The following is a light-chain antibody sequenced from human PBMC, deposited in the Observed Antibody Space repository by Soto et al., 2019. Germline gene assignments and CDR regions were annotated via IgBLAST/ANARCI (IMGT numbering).Light chain of an antibody. J-gene: IGLJ2*01. Sequence: QPVLTQSPSASASLGASVKLTCTLSSGHSTYAIAWHQQQPEKGPHYVMKLNIDGSHTKGDGIPDRFSGSSSGAGLYLTISSLQSEDEADYYCQTWGTGIQVFGGGTKLTVL. CDR2: LNIDGSH. V-gene: IGLV4-69*02. CDR1: SGHSTYA. CDR3: QTWGTGIQV.